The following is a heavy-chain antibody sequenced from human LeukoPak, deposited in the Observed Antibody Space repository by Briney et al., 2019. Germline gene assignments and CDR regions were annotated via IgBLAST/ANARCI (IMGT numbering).Heavy chain of an antibody. CDR2: INHSGST. J-gene: IGHJ4*02. V-gene: IGHV4-34*01. Sequence: WIGEINHSGSTNYNPSLKSRVTISVDTSKNQFSLKLSSVTAADTAVYYCARGNWNPFDYWGQGTLVTVSS. CDR3: ARGNWNPFDY. D-gene: IGHD1-1*01.